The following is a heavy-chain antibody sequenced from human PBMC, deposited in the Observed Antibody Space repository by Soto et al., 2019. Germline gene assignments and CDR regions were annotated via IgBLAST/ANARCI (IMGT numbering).Heavy chain of an antibody. CDR3: ARDVPLNYYDSTYSYYALDV. V-gene: IGHV1-69*13. CDR1: GGAFSGHA. D-gene: IGHD3-22*01. CDR2: IIPFFKGT. Sequence: SVKVSCKASGGAFSGHAISWLQQAPGQGLEWMGQIIPFFKGTKYAQKFQGRVTITADDSTSTAYMDLSGLTSEDTAVYYCARDVPLNYYDSTYSYYALDVWGQGTTVTVSS. J-gene: IGHJ6*02.